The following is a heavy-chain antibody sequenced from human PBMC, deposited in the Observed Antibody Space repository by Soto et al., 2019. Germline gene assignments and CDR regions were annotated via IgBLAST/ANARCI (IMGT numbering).Heavy chain of an antibody. D-gene: IGHD5-12*01. CDR2: IWYDGSNK. V-gene: IGHV3-33*01. Sequence: QLQLVESGGGVVQPGRSLRLSCAASGFTFSSYGMHWVRQAPGKGLEWVAVIWYDGSNKYYADSVKGRFTISRDNSKNTLYLQMNSLRAEDTAVYYCARVVSGYDDDGVDYWGQGTLVTVSS. J-gene: IGHJ4*02. CDR1: GFTFSSYG. CDR3: ARVVSGYDDDGVDY.